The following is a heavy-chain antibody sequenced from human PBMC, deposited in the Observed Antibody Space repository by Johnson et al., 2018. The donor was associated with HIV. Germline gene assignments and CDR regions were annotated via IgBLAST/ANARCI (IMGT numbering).Heavy chain of an antibody. CDR1: GFTVSSSA. CDR2: ISTSGDTV. J-gene: IGHJ3*02. Sequence: VQLVESGGGLIQPGGSLRLSCAASGFTVSSSAMHRVHQAPGNGLEWVSVISTSGDTVLYTDSVKGRFTISRDNSKNTLYLQMGSLRAEGMAVYYCARGEGRIPHAFDIWGKGTMVTVSS. D-gene: IGHD2-2*02. CDR3: ARGEGRIPHAFDI. V-gene: IGHV3-62*04.